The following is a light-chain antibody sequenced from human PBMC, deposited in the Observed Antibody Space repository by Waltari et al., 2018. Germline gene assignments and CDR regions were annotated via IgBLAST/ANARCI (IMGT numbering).Light chain of an antibody. Sequence: EVVLTQSPGTLSLSPGERATLSCRASQSVRSDLLAWYQPKPGRAPRLLIYATSSMATGIPDRFSGSGFGTDFTLTISRLEAEDFAVYYCQQYGGSPEGFTFGPGTTVDFK. J-gene: IGKJ3*01. CDR3: QQYGGSPEGFT. CDR1: QSVRSDL. V-gene: IGKV3-20*01. CDR2: ATS.